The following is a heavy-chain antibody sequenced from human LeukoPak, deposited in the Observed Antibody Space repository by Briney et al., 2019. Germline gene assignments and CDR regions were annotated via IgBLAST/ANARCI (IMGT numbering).Heavy chain of an antibody. CDR1: GFTFNSYA. J-gene: IGHJ4*02. CDR3: ARDRVGAIPYYFDY. V-gene: IGHV3-23*01. Sequence: GGSLRLSCAASGFTFNSYAMTWVRQAPGKGLEWVSAISGSGGSTYYADSVKGRFTISRDNSKDTLYLQMNSLRAEDTAVYYCARDRVGAIPYYFDYWGQGTLVTVSS. CDR2: ISGSGGST. D-gene: IGHD1-26*01.